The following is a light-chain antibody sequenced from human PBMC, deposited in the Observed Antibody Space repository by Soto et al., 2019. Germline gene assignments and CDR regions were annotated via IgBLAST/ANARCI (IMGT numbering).Light chain of an antibody. Sequence: EIVLMQSPGTLSLSPGERATLSCRASESVSSNYLAWYQQKPGQAPRLLIYGASTRATGVPDRFSGSGSGTDFTLSISRLEPEDFAVYYCQQYGGSPRTFGQGTKVEIK. CDR1: ESVSSNY. J-gene: IGKJ1*01. V-gene: IGKV3-20*01. CDR2: GAS. CDR3: QQYGGSPRT.